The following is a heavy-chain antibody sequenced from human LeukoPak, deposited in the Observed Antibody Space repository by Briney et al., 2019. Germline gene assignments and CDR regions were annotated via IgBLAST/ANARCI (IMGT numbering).Heavy chain of an antibody. Sequence: TGGSLRLSCAASGFTFSNAWMSWVRQAPGKGLEWVGRIKSKTDGGTTDYAAPVKGRFTISRDDSKNTLYLQMNSLKNEDTAGYYCTTAKLWFCEILISSGYYHLYYYYMDVWGKGTTVTVSS. CDR2: IKSKTDGGTT. CDR3: TTAKLWFCEILISSGYYHLYYYYMDV. V-gene: IGHV3-15*01. D-gene: IGHD3-22*01. J-gene: IGHJ6*03. CDR1: GFTFSNAW.